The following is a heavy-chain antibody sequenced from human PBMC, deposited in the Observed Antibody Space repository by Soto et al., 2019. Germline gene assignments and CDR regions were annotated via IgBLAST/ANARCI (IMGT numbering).Heavy chain of an antibody. CDR2: INHSGST. V-gene: IGHV4-34*01. CDR3: ARSSRAVDGYYYYYMDV. D-gene: IGHD2-15*01. J-gene: IGHJ6*03. CDR1: GGSFSGYY. Sequence: QVQLQQWGAGLLKPSETLSLTCAVYGGSFSGYYWSWIRQPPGKGLEWIGEINHSGSTNYNPSLKSRVTISVDTSKNQFSLKLSSVTAADTAVYYCARSSRAVDGYYYYYMDVWGKGTTVTVSS.